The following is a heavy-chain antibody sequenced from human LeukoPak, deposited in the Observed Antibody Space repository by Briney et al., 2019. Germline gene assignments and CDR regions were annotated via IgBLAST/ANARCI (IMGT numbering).Heavy chain of an antibody. J-gene: IGHJ3*02. Sequence: GGSLRLSCEASGFMFSKYLMTWVRQAPGKGLEWVANIRGDGSVKYLLDSVKGRFSISRDNAKNSLSLEMNNLRAQDTALYYCSRDANYYDSSRHYFDAFDIWGRGTMVTVSS. CDR3: SRDANYYDSSRHYFDAFDI. CDR2: IRGDGSVK. CDR1: GFMFSKYL. V-gene: IGHV3-7*01. D-gene: IGHD3-22*01.